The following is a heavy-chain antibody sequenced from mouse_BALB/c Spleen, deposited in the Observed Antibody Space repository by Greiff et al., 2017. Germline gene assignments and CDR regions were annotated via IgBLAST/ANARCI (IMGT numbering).Heavy chain of an antibody. CDR1: GYSITSGYY. D-gene: IGHD3-2*01. J-gene: IGHJ3*01. V-gene: IGHV3-6*02. CDR3: ARGDSSGYNAY. CDR2: ISYDGSN. Sequence: ESGPGLVKPSQSLSLTCSVTGYSITSGYYWNWIRQFPGNKLEWMGYISYDGSNNYNPSLKNRISITRDTSKNQFFLKLNSVTTEDTATYYCARGDSSGYNAYWGQGTLVTVSA.